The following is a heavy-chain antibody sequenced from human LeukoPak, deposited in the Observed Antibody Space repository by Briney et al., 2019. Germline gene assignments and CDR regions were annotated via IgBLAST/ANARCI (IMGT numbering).Heavy chain of an antibody. Sequence: GASVKVSCKASGYTFTGYYMHWVRQAPGQGLEWMGWINPNSGGTNYAQKFQGWVTMTRDTSISTAYMELSRLRSDDTAVYYCARDLEEGGAYNWFDPWGQGTLVTVSS. CDR3: ARDLEEGGAYNWFDP. V-gene: IGHV1-2*04. J-gene: IGHJ5*02. CDR1: GYTFTGYY. CDR2: INPNSGGT. D-gene: IGHD1-26*01.